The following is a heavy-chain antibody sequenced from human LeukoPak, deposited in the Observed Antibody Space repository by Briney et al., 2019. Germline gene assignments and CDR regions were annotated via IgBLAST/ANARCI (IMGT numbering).Heavy chain of an antibody. CDR1: GFTVSSNY. V-gene: IGHV3-53*01. D-gene: IGHD1-7*01. J-gene: IGHJ4*02. Sequence: GGSLRLSCAASGFTVSSNYMSWVRQAPGKGLEWVSVIYSGGSTYYADSVKGRFTISRDNSKNTLYFQMNSLRAEDTAVYYCAREGNWNYLFYWGQGTLVTVSS. CDR2: IYSGGST. CDR3: AREGNWNYLFY.